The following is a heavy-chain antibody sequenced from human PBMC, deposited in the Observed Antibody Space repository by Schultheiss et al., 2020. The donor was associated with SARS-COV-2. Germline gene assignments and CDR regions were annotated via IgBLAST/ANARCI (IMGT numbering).Heavy chain of an antibody. Sequence: PGGSLRLSCAASGFTFSSYWMHWVRQAPGKGLVWVSRINSDGSSTSYADSVKGRFTISRDNAKNTLYLQMNSLRAEDTAVYYCARERGNSRYFDLWGRGTLVTVSS. V-gene: IGHV3-74*01. D-gene: IGHD4-23*01. CDR1: GFTFSSYW. CDR2: INSDGSST. CDR3: ARERGNSRYFDL. J-gene: IGHJ2*01.